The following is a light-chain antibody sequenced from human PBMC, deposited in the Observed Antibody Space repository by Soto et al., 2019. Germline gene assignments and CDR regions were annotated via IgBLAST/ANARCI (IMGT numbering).Light chain of an antibody. CDR3: LQDYNYPPT. J-gene: IGKJ3*01. CDR1: QTISSW. Sequence: DIQMTQSPSTLSGSVGDRVTITCRASQTISSWLAWYQQKPGKAPKLLIYKASTLKSGVPSRFSGSGSGTEFTLTISSLQPEDFATYYCLQDYNYPPTFGPGTKVDIK. CDR2: KAS. V-gene: IGKV1-5*03.